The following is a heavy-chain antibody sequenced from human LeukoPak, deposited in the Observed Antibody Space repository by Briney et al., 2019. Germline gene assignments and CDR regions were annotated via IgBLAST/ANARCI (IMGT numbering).Heavy chain of an antibody. V-gene: IGHV3-23*01. J-gene: IGHJ4*02. CDR3: AKDRIAAAGTVDY. CDR1: GFTFSTFA. D-gene: IGHD6-13*01. Sequence: GGSLRLSCAASGFTFSTFAINWVRQAPGKGLEWVSAISSAGVTTYYADSVKGRFTISRDNSKNTVYLQMNSLRAEDTAIYYCAKDRIAAAGTVDYWGQGTLVTVSS. CDR2: ISSAGVTT.